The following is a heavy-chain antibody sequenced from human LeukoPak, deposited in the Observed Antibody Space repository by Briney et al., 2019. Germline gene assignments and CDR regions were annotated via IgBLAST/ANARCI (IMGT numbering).Heavy chain of an antibody. CDR3: ARDSRIAAAGPSFDY. V-gene: IGHV4-4*07. J-gene: IGHJ4*02. CDR1: GGSISSYY. Sequence: SETLSLTCTVSGGSISSYYWSWMRQPAGKGLEWIGRIYTSGSTNYNPSLKSRVTISVDKSKNQFSLKLSSVTAADTAVYYCARDSRIAAAGPSFDYWGQGTLVTVS. CDR2: IYTSGST. D-gene: IGHD6-13*01.